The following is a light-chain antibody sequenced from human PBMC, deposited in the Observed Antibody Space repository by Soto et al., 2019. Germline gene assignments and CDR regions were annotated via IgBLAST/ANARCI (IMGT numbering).Light chain of an antibody. CDR1: QSVTSSY. Sequence: EIVLTQSPGTLSLSPGERATLSCRASQSVTSSYLAWYQQKPGQAPRLLIYGASSRATGIPDRFSGSGSGTAFTLTINRLKPEDFAVYYCQQYGSSPRTFGQGTKLEIK. V-gene: IGKV3-20*01. CDR2: GAS. J-gene: IGKJ2*01. CDR3: QQYGSSPRT.